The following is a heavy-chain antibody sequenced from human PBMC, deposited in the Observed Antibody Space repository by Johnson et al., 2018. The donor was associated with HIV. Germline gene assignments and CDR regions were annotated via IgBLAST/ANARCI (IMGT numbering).Heavy chain of an antibody. CDR2: IGTAGDT. V-gene: IGHV3-13*01. Sequence: VQLVESGGGLVQPGGSLRLSCVASGFTFSSYDMHWVRQATGKGLEWVSGIGTAGDTYYPGSVKGRFTISRENAKNSLYLQMNSLRAEDTAVYYCARAIGNWDAFDIWGQGTMVTVSS. CDR1: GFTFSSYD. D-gene: IGHD7-27*01. J-gene: IGHJ3*02. CDR3: ARAIGNWDAFDI.